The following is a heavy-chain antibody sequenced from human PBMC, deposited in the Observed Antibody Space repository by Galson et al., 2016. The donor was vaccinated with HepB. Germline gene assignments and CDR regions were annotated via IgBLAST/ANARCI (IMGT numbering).Heavy chain of an antibody. D-gene: IGHD2-15*01. J-gene: IGHJ2*01. CDR1: GGSITENW. Sequence: ETLSLTCAVSGGSITENWWSWVRQSPGKGLEWIGEIYHTGSINYNPSLKTRVTISVDTSKNQSSLNLNSVTAAETAVYYCARSGGRDWYFDLWGRGTLVTVYS. CDR2: IYHTGSI. V-gene: IGHV4-4*02. CDR3: ARSGGRDWYFDL.